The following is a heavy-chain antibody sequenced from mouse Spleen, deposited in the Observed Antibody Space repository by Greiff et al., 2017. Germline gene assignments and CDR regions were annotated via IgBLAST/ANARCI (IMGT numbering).Heavy chain of an antibody. V-gene: IGHV1-81*01. CDR3: ARRYYGNYGDYFDY. CDR1: GYTFTSYG. CDR2: IYPRSGNT. D-gene: IGHD2-1*01. J-gene: IGHJ2*01. Sequence: QVQLKQSGAELARPGASVKLSCKASGYTFTSYGISWVKQRTRQGLEWIGEIYPRSGNTYYNEKFKGKATLTADKSSSTAYMELRSLTSEDSAVYFCARRYYGNYGDYFDYWGQGTTLTVSS.